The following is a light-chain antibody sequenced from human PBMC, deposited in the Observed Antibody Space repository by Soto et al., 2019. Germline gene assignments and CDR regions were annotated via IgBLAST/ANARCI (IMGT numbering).Light chain of an antibody. V-gene: IGLV1-40*01. CDR2: GNS. CDR1: SSNIGAGYD. Sequence: QSVLTQPPSVSGAPGQRVTISCTGSSSNIGAGYDVHWYQQLPGTAPKLLIYGNSNRPSGVPDRFSGSKSVTSASLAITGLQAEDEADYYCQSYDSGRVFGGGTKLTVL. CDR3: QSYDSGRV. J-gene: IGLJ3*02.